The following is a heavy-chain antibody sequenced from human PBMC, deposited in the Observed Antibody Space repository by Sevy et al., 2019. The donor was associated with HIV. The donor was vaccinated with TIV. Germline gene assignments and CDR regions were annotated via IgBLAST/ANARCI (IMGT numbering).Heavy chain of an antibody. D-gene: IGHD2-8*01. CDR2: ITWTSGSK. Sequence: GGSLRLSCAASGFTFDDYAMHWVRQAPGKALEWVAGITWTSGSKAYADSVKGGFTISSDNAKSSMYLQMTSLRAEDTALYYCAKDTYATSPEILDSWGQGTLVTVSS. J-gene: IGHJ4*02. V-gene: IGHV3-9*01. CDR3: AKDTYATSPEILDS. CDR1: GFTFDDYA.